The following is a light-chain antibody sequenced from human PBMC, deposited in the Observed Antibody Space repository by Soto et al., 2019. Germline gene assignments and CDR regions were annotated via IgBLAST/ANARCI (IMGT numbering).Light chain of an antibody. CDR2: GSS. CDR3: QQYGSSLRT. Sequence: EIVMTQSPGTLSLSPGERATLSCRASQSVGSNYLAWYQQKPGQAPRLLIYGSSSRATGIPDRFSGSGSGTDCTLTISRLEPEDFAVYYCQQYGSSLRTFGQGTKVEVK. J-gene: IGKJ1*01. V-gene: IGKV3-20*01. CDR1: QSVGSNY.